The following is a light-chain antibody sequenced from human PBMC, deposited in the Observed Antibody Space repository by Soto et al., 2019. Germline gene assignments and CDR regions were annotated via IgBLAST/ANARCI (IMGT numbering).Light chain of an antibody. Sequence: DIVMTQSPDSLAVSLGERATINCKSSQSVLYSPNNKNYLAWYQQKPGQTPKLLIYWASTRESGVPDRFSGSGSGTDFTLTISSLQAEDVAVYYCQQYFSITLTFGGGTKVETK. CDR2: WAS. J-gene: IGKJ4*01. CDR1: QSVLYSPNNKNY. CDR3: QQYFSITLT. V-gene: IGKV4-1*01.